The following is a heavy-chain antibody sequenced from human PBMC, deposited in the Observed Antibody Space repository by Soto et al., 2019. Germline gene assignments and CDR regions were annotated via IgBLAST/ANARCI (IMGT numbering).Heavy chain of an antibody. Sequence: GTLCLTCTVSGGSISSYYWSWIRQPAGKGLEWIGRIYTSGSTNYNPSLKSRVTMSLDTSKNQFSLKLSSVTAADTAVYYCARSVDTAMVYYFDYWGQGTLVTVSS. D-gene: IGHD5-18*01. CDR2: IYTSGST. CDR3: ARSVDTAMVYYFDY. J-gene: IGHJ4*02. CDR1: GGSISSYY. V-gene: IGHV4-4*07.